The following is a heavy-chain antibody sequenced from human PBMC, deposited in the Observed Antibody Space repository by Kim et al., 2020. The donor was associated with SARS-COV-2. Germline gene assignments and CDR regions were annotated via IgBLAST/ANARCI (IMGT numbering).Heavy chain of an antibody. CDR2: INPNSGGT. Sequence: ASVKVSCKASGYTFTGYYMHWVRQAPGQGLEWMGWINPNSGGTNYAQKFQGRVTMTRDTSISTAYMELSRLRSDDTAVYYCARVPYYDILTGYLTPNYYYDGMDVWGQGTTVTVSS. J-gene: IGHJ6*02. CDR1: GYTFTGYY. CDR3: ARVPYYDILTGYLTPNYYYDGMDV. V-gene: IGHV1-2*02. D-gene: IGHD3-9*01.